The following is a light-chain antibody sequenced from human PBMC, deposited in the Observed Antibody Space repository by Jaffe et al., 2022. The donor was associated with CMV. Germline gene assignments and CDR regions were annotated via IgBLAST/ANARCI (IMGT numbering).Light chain of an antibody. V-gene: IGLV2-23*02. J-gene: IGLJ3*02. Sequence: QSALTQPASVSGSPGQSITFSCTGTSSDVGSYNLVSWYQQYPGKAPKLMIYEVTQRPSGVSNRFSGSKSDNTASLTISGLQAEDEADYYCCSYTSSYTWVFGGGTKLTVL. CDR3: CSYTSSYTWV. CDR2: EVT. CDR1: SSDVGSYNL.